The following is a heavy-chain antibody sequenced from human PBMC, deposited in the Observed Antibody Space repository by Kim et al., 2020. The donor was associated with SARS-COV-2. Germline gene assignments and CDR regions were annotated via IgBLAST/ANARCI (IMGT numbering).Heavy chain of an antibody. Sequence: ASVKVSCKASGYTFTSYGISWVRQAPGQGLEWMGWISAYNGNTNYAQKLQGRVTMTTDTSTSTAYMELRSLRSDDTAVYYCARVKLRFLEWLLDNYYYYMDVWGKGTTVTVSS. D-gene: IGHD3-3*01. CDR3: ARVKLRFLEWLLDNYYYYMDV. J-gene: IGHJ6*03. CDR2: ISAYNGNT. V-gene: IGHV1-18*01. CDR1: GYTFTSYG.